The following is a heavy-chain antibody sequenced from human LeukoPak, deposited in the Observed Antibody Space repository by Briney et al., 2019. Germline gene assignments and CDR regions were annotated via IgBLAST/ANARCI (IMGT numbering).Heavy chain of an antibody. D-gene: IGHD3-3*01. Sequence: VGSLRLSCAASGFTFSSYAMHWVRQAPGKGLEWVAVISYDGSNKYYADSVKGRFTISRDNSKNTLYLQMNSLRAEDTAVYYCARETYYDFWSGYLATRGDPYYFDYWGQGTLVTVSS. J-gene: IGHJ4*02. CDR1: GFTFSSYA. CDR3: ARETYYDFWSGYLATRGDPYYFDY. CDR2: ISYDGSNK. V-gene: IGHV3-30*04.